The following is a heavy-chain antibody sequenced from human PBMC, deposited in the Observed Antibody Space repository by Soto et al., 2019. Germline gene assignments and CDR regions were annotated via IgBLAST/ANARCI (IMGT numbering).Heavy chain of an antibody. CDR2: ISGSGDST. V-gene: IGHV3-23*01. CDR3: ATPGARGLYYFDY. J-gene: IGHJ4*02. CDR1: GFTFSTY. D-gene: IGHD1-26*01. Sequence: PGGSLRLSCAASGFTFSTYISWVRQAPGKGLEWVSGISGSGDSTNYADSVKGRFTISRDNSKNTLYLQMNNLRAEDTAVYYCATPGARGLYYFDYWGQGTMVTVSS.